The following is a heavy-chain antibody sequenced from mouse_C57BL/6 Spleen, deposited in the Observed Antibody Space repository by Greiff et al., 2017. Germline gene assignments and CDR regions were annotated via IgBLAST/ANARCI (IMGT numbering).Heavy chain of an antibody. V-gene: IGHV8-8*01. J-gene: IGHJ2*01. D-gene: IGHD1-1*01. CDR3: ARMGYYGPSRTGDYFDY. CDR1: GFSLSTFGMG. Sequence: QVTLKESGPGILQPSQTLSLTCSFSGFSLSTFGMGVGWIRQPSGKGLEWLAHIWWDDDKYYNPALKSRLTISKDTSKNQVFLKIANVDTADTATYYCARMGYYGPSRTGDYFDYWGQGTTLTVSS. CDR2: IWWDDDK.